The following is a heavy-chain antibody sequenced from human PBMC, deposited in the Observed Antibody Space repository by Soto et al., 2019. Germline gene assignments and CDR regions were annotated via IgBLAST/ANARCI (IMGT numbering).Heavy chain of an antibody. CDR1: GFSLSTGGVG. V-gene: IGHV2-5*02. CDR3: AHSRCGGDCLQSYSSHYYYGMDV. CDR2: IYWDDDK. Sequence: QITLKESGPSLVKPTQPLTLTCTFSGFSLSTGGVGVGWIRQPPGKALEWLALIYWDDDKRYSPSLRSRLTVTKDTSKNYVVLTMTNMDPVDTATYYCAHSRCGGDCLQSYSSHYYYGMDVWGQGTTVTVS. D-gene: IGHD2-21*02. J-gene: IGHJ6*02.